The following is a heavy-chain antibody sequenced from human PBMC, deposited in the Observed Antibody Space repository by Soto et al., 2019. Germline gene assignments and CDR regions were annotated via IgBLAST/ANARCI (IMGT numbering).Heavy chain of an antibody. CDR2: FDPEDGET. J-gene: IGHJ4*02. Sequence: ASVKVSCKVSGYTLTELSMHWVRQAPGKGPEWMGGFDPEDGETIYAQKFQGRVTMTEDTSTDTAYMELSSLRSEDTAVYYCATDLRVSRHPHDYGGNLVMGSDYWGQGTLVTVSS. D-gene: IGHD4-17*01. V-gene: IGHV1-24*01. CDR1: GYTLTELS. CDR3: ATDLRVSRHPHDYGGNLVMGSDY.